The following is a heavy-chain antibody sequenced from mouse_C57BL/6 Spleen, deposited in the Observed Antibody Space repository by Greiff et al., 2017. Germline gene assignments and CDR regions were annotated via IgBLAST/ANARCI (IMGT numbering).Heavy chain of an antibody. Sequence: EVQGVESGGGLVKPGGSLKLSCAASGFTFSDYGMHWVRQAPETGLEWVAYISSGSSNIYYADTVKGRFTISRDNAKHTLFLQMTSRMSEDTAMYYCARHDYDEGAFAYWGQGTLVTVSA. CDR1: GFTFSDYG. CDR2: ISSGSSNI. CDR3: ARHDYDEGAFAY. J-gene: IGHJ3*01. V-gene: IGHV5-17*01. D-gene: IGHD2-4*01.